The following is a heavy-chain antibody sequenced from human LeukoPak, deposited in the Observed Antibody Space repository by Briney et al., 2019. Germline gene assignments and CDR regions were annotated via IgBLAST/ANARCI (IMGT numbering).Heavy chain of an antibody. CDR1: GFNFSNYA. J-gene: IGHJ4*02. V-gene: IGHV3-23*01. D-gene: IGHD3-10*01. Sequence: GGSLRLSCAASGFNFSNYAMSWVRQAPGKGLEWVSPISGSGSATYYAPSVKGRFTISRDNSKNTLYLEMNSLRPEDTAIYYCAKAKETTMVRGVFDYWGQGTLVTVSS. CDR3: AKAKETTMVRGVFDY. CDR2: ISGSGSAT.